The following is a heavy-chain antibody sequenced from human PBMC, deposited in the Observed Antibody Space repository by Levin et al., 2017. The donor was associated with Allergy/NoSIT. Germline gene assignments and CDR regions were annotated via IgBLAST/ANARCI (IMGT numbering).Heavy chain of an antibody. CDR1: RFTFSSYS. CDR3: ALGSNTAMVDY. D-gene: IGHD5-18*01. J-gene: IGHJ4*02. Sequence: GESLKISCAASRFTFSSYSMNWVRQAPGKGLEWVSYISSSSSTIYYADSVKGRFTISRDNAKNSLYLQMNSLRAEDTAVYYCALGSNTAMVDYWGQGTLVTVSS. CDR2: ISSSSSTI. V-gene: IGHV3-48*01.